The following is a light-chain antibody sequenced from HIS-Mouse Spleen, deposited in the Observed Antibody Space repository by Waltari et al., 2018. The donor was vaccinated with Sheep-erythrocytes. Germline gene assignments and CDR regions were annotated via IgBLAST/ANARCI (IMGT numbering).Light chain of an antibody. Sequence: QSALTQPRSVSGSPGQSVTISCTGTSSDVGGYNYVSWYQQHPGKARKLMIYDVSKRPSWVPDGFSGSKSGNTASLPISGLQAEDEADYYCCSYAGSYNHVFATGTKVTVL. J-gene: IGLJ1*01. CDR2: DVS. CDR1: SSDVGGYNY. CDR3: CSYAGSYNHV. V-gene: IGLV2-11*01.